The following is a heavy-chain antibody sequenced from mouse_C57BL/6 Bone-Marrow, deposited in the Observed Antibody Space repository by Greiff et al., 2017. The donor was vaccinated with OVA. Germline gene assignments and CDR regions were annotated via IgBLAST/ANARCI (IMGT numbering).Heavy chain of an antibody. J-gene: IGHJ3*01. CDR3: ARGIYYGYDGAWFAY. V-gene: IGHV1-58*01. CDR2: IYIGNGYT. D-gene: IGHD2-2*01. Sequence: EVQRVESGAELVRPGSSVKMSCKPSGYTFTSYGINWVKQRPGQGLEWIGYIYIGNGYTEYNEKFKGKATLTSDTSSSTAYMQLSSLTSEDSAIYFCARGIYYGYDGAWFAYWGQGTLVTVSA. CDR1: GYTFTSYG.